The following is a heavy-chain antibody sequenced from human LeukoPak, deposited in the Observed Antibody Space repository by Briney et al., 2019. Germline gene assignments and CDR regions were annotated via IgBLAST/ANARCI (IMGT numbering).Heavy chain of an antibody. CDR2: IKSDGKST. V-gene: IGHV3-74*01. Sequence: GGSLRLSCAPSGFTFSTCWRQWVRQTPGNGLVWVSRIKSDGKSTAYADSVKGRFTISRDNAMNTLYLQMSGLRADDTAGDCCARALLGDYGFDSWGQGALVTVSS. CDR3: ARALLGDYGFDS. J-gene: IGHJ4*02. D-gene: IGHD4-17*01. CDR1: GFTFSTCW.